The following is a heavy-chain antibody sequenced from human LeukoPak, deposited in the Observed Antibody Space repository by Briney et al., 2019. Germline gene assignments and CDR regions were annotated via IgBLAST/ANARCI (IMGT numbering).Heavy chain of an antibody. D-gene: IGHD1-26*01. J-gene: IGHJ6*03. V-gene: IGHV4-38-2*02. Sequence: SETLSLTCTVSGYSISSGYYWGWIRQPPGKGLEWIGSIYHSGSTYYNPSLKSRVTMSVDTPKNQFSLKLSSVTAADTAVYYCARDRELRAHYYYMDVWGKGTTVTISS. CDR1: GYSISSGYY. CDR2: IYHSGST. CDR3: ARDRELRAHYYYMDV.